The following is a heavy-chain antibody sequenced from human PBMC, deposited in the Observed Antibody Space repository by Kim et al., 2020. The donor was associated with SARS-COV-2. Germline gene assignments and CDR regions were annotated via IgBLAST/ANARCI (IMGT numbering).Heavy chain of an antibody. D-gene: IGHD3-10*01. CDR1: GGSISSGGYY. Sequence: SETLSLTCTVSGGSISSGGYYWSWIRQHPGKGLEWIGYIYYSGSTYHNPSLKSRVTISVDTSKNQFSLKLSSVTAADTAVYYCARGGGESYDYWGQGTLVTVSS. V-gene: IGHV4-31*03. CDR3: ARGGGESYDY. J-gene: IGHJ4*02. CDR2: IYYSGST.